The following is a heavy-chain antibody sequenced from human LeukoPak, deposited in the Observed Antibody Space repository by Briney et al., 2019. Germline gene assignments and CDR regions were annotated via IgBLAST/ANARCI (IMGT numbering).Heavy chain of an antibody. CDR2: INPNSGGT. D-gene: IGHD4-23*01. CDR3: ARLHYGGNYGYYYYYMDV. CDR1: GYTFTGYY. V-gene: IGHV1-2*02. J-gene: IGHJ6*03. Sequence: ASVKVSCKASGYTFTGYYMHWVRQAPGQGLEWMGWINPNSGGTNYAQKFQGRVTMTRDTSINTAYMELSRLRSDDTAVYYCARLHYGGNYGYYYYYMDVWGKGTTVTISS.